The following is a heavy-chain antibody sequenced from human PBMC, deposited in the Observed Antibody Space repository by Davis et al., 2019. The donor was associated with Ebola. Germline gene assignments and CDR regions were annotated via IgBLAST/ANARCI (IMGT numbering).Heavy chain of an antibody. CDR2: INPNSGGT. CDR3: ARVLEMSPTLTVTTAQGNWFDP. CDR1: GYTFTGYY. D-gene: IGHD4-17*01. Sequence: ASVKVSCKASGYTFTGYYMHWVRQAPGQGLEWMGWINPNSGGTNYAQKFQGRVTMTRDTSISTAYMELSRLRSDDTAVYYCARVLEMSPTLTVTTAQGNWFDPWGQGTLVTVSS. J-gene: IGHJ5*02. V-gene: IGHV1-2*02.